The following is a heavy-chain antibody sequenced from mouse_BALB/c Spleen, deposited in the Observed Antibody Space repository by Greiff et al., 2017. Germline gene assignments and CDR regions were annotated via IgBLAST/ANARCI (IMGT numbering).Heavy chain of an antibody. J-gene: IGHJ4*01. D-gene: IGHD1-1*02. CDR3: ARGDYGAMDY. V-gene: IGHV1-7*01. CDR1: GYTFTSYW. Sequence: VQLQQSGAELAKPGASVKMSCKASGYTFTSYWMHWVKQRPGQGLEWIGYINPSTGYTEYNQKFKDKATLTADKSSSTAYMQLSSLTSEDSAVYYCARGDYGAMDYWGQGTSVTVSS. CDR2: INPSTGYT.